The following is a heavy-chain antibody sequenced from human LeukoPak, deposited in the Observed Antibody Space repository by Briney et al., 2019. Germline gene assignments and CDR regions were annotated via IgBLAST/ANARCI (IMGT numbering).Heavy chain of an antibody. CDR3: ARDATPMIPGDAFDI. D-gene: IGHD3-22*01. J-gene: IGHJ3*02. CDR1: GFIFTSYG. Sequence: ASVKVSCKASGFIFTSYGITWVRQAPGQGLEWMGWISANNGNTNYVQKFQGRVTMTTDTSTTTAYMELRSLRSDDTAVYYCARDATPMIPGDAFDIWGQGTMVTVSS. CDR2: ISANNGNT. V-gene: IGHV1-18*01.